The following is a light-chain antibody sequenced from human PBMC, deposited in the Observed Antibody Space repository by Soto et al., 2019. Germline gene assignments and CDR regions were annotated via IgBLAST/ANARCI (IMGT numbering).Light chain of an antibody. CDR3: QQYKYWPPLT. J-gene: IGKJ4*01. V-gene: IGKV3D-15*01. CDR1: QNININ. Sequence: EIVMTQSPVILSVSPGERATLSCRASQNININLAWYQQRPGQAPRVLIYGASSRASGIPDRFSGSGSGTDFTLTINRLEPDDFAFYYCQQYKYWPPLTFGGGTRVDMK. CDR2: GAS.